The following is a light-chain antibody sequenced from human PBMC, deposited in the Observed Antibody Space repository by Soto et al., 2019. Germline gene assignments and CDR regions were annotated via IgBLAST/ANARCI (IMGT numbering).Light chain of an antibody. V-gene: IGKV3-20*01. CDR1: QRVGSNY. J-gene: IGKJ1*01. Sequence: EIVLTQSPGTLSLSPGERATRYCRASQRVGSNYLAGYQQNPGQPPRLLIYGASARATGIADRFSGSGSGTDFTLTISRMEPEEFAVYYCQQYGTSPWTFGQGTKVDIK. CDR2: GAS. CDR3: QQYGTSPWT.